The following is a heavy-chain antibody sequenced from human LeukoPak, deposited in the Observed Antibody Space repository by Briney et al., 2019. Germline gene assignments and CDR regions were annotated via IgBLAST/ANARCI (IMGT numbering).Heavy chain of an antibody. Sequence: SGGSLRLSCAASGXTFSSYGMHWVRQAPGKGLEWVAVIWYDGSNKYYADSVKGRFTISRDNSKNTLYLQMNSLRAEDTAVYYCARVSSHYDFWSGYPIYYGMDVWGQGTTVTVSS. CDR2: IWYDGSNK. CDR3: ARVSSHYDFWSGYPIYYGMDV. V-gene: IGHV3-33*01. CDR1: GXTFSSYG. J-gene: IGHJ6*02. D-gene: IGHD3-3*01.